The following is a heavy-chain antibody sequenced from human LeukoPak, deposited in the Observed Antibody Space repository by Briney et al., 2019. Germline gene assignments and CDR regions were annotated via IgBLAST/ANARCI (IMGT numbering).Heavy chain of an antibody. CDR2: IIPTFGTV. CDR3: ARATSANEYSYGFHFDY. V-gene: IGHV1-69*13. J-gene: IGHJ4*02. CDR1: GTTFISYA. Sequence: SVKVSCKASGTTFISYAINWVRQAPGQGLEWMGAIIPTFGTVKYAQKFQGRVTMTADESTSTAYMDLSSLRSDDTAVYFCARATSANEYSYGFHFDYWGQGTLVTVSS. D-gene: IGHD5-18*01.